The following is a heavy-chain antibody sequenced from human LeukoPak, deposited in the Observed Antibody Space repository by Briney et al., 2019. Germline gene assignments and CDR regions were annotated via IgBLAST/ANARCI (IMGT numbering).Heavy chain of an antibody. CDR2: MNPNSGNI. CDR3: ARANYYGSGKKDLDY. J-gene: IGHJ4*02. V-gene: IGHV1-8*01. CDR1: GYTFTTYD. D-gene: IGHD3-10*01. Sequence: GASVKVSCKASGYTFTTYDINWVRQATGQGLEWMGWMNPNSGNIGYAQKFQGRVTMTRNTSMSTAYMELSSLRSEDTAVYYCARANYYGSGKKDLDYWGQGTLVTVSS.